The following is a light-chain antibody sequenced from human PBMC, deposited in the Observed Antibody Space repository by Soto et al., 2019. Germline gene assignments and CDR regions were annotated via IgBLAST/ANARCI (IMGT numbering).Light chain of an antibody. V-gene: IGKV3-11*01. J-gene: IGKJ1*01. CDR2: DAS. Sequence: EIVLTQSPATLSLSPGERATLSCRASQSVSSYLAWYQQKPGQAPRLLIYDASKRATGVPARFSGSGSGTDFTLTISSLEPEDFAVYYCQQRGDWPPGGTFGQGTKVDIK. CDR1: QSVSSY. CDR3: QQRGDWPPGGT.